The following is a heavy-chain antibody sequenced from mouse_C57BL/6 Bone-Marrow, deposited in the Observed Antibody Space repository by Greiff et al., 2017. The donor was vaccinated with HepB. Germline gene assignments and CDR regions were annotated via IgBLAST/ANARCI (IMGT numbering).Heavy chain of an antibody. D-gene: IGHD1-1*01. Sequence: QVQLQQPGAELVKPGASVKLSCKASGYTFTSYWMHWVKQRPGQGLEWIGMIHPNSGSTNYNEKFKSKATLTVDKSSSTAYMQLSSLTSEDSAVYYCAGQYYYGSSYDAMDYWGQGTSVTVSS. J-gene: IGHJ4*01. CDR1: GYTFTSYW. V-gene: IGHV1-64*01. CDR3: AGQYYYGSSYDAMDY. CDR2: IHPNSGST.